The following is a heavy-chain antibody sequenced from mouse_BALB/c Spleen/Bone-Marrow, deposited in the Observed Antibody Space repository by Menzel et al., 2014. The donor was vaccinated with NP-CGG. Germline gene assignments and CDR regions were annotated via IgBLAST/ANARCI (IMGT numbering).Heavy chain of an antibody. CDR3: AREKYGNLGAWFAY. J-gene: IGHJ3*01. V-gene: IGHV5-9-1*01. D-gene: IGHD2-10*02. CDR1: GFTFSSYA. CDR2: ISSGGSYT. Sequence: EVKLLESGGGLVKPGGSLKLSCAASGFTFSSYAMSWVRQTPEKRLEWVATISSGGSYTYYPDSVKGRFTISRDNAKNTLYLQMSSLRSEDPAMYYCAREKYGNLGAWFAYWGQGTLVTVSA.